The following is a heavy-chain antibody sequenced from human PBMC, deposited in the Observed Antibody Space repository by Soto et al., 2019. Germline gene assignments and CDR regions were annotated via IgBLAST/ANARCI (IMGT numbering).Heavy chain of an antibody. CDR3: ARGSRVRGVSFDY. D-gene: IGHD3-10*01. CDR1: GGSISSGGYY. CDR2: IYYSGST. J-gene: IGHJ4*02. V-gene: IGHV4-31*03. Sequence: QVQLQESGPGLVKPSQTLSLTCTVSGGSISSGGYYWSWIRQHPGKGLEWFGYIYYSGSTYYNPSLKSRVTISVDTSKNQLSLKLSSVTAADTAVYYCARGSRVRGVSFDYWGQGTLVTVSS.